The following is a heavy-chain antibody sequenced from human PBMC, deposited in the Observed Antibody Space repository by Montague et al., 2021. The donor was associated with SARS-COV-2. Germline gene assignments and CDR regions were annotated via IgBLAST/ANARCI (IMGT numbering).Heavy chain of an antibody. CDR3: ARGMIRGVTTPFDY. CDR2: IYYSGTT. CDR1: CGSIISSGYY. D-gene: IGHD3-10*01. J-gene: IGHJ4*02. V-gene: IGHV4-39*02. Sequence: SETLSLTCSVSCGSIISSGYYWGWIRQPPGKELEWIGNIYYSGTTYYNPSLQSRGTISVDTSKNHLSLRLSSVTAADTAVYFCARGMIRGVTTPFDYWGQGSQVTVSS.